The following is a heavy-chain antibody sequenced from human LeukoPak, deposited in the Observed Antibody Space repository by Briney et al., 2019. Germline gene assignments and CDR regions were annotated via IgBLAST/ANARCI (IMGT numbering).Heavy chain of an antibody. J-gene: IGHJ4*02. CDR1: GFTFSNYW. CDR2: IKQDGSER. Sequence: GGSLRLSCVASGFTFSNYWLSWVRQAPGKGLEWLANIKQDGSERLYVDSVKDRFTISRDNAKNSLYLQMNSLRAEDTAVYYCARDPGIVGATTGYWGQGTLVTVSS. D-gene: IGHD1-26*01. V-gene: IGHV3-7*01. CDR3: ARDPGIVGATTGY.